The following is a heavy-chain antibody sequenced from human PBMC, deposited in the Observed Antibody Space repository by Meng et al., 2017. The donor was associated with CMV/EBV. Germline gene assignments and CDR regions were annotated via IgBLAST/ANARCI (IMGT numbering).Heavy chain of an antibody. V-gene: IGHV3-30*02. J-gene: IGHJ4*02. CDR2: IRYDGSNK. Sequence: GGSLRLSCAASGFTFSSYGMHWVRQAPGKGLEWVAFIRYDGSNKYYADSVKGRFTISRDNSKNTLYLQMNSLRAEDTAVYYCTTDRYYDFWSGSPGRYWGQGTLVTVSS. CDR1: GFTFSSYG. CDR3: TTDRYYDFWSGSPGRY. D-gene: IGHD3-3*01.